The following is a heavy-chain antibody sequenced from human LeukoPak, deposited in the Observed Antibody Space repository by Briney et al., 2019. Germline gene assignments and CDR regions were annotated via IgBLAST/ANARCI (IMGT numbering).Heavy chain of an antibody. CDR3: ATGVVTGTSR. Sequence: GGSLRLSCAVSRITFRNAWMSWVRQAPGKGLEWVARIRSKTEGETKEYAASVKGRFTISKDDSRSRLYLQMNSLKTEDTAVYYCATGVVTGTSRWGQGTLVTVSS. CDR2: IRSKTEGETK. J-gene: IGHJ4*02. CDR1: RITFRNAW. V-gene: IGHV3-15*01. D-gene: IGHD1-1*01.